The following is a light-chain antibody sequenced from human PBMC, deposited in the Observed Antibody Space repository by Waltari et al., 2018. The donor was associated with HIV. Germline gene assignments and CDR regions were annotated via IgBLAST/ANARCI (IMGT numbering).Light chain of an antibody. CDR1: SLSAYY. J-gene: IGLJ1*01. CDR2: GNG. CDR3: NSRDRSGNHL. V-gene: IGLV3-19*01. Sequence: SSDLTQDPDVSVALGQTVRITCQGDSLSAYYASWYQQKPGQAPILVIYGNGDRPSGIPDRFSGSRSGITASLTITGAQAEDEADYYCNSRDRSGNHLFAAGTTVTVL.